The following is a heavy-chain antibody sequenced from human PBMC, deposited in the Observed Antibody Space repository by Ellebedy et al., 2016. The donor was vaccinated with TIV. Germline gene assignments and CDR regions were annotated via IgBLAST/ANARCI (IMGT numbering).Heavy chain of an antibody. CDR2: ISTDGSTT. D-gene: IGHD5-12*01. CDR1: GFIFKNFL. CDR3: ARAIGYGGYDLAPFDL. V-gene: IGHV3-74*01. J-gene: IGHJ4*02. Sequence: PGGSLRLSCGASGFIFKNFLMYWVRQAPGKGPEWVSRISTDGSTTNYADSVKGRFSVSRDNAKNMLYLQMNSLRVEDTAVYYCARAIGYGGYDLAPFDLWGQGTLVTVSS.